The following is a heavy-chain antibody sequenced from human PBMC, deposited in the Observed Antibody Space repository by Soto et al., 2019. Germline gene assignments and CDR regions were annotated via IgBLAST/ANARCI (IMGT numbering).Heavy chain of an antibody. CDR3: ARGIVDTAMAYNWFDP. Sequence: PSETLSLTCTVSGGSISSGGYYWSWIRQHPGKGLEWIGYIYYSGSTYYNPSLKSRVTISVDTSKNQFSLKLSSVTAADTAVYYCARGIVDTAMAYNWFDPWGQGTLVTVSS. J-gene: IGHJ5*02. V-gene: IGHV4-31*03. D-gene: IGHD5-18*01. CDR1: GGSISSGGYY. CDR2: IYYSGST.